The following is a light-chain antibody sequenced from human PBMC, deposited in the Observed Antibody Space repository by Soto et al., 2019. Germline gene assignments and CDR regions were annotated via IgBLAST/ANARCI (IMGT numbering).Light chain of an antibody. J-gene: IGKJ1*01. CDR2: LGS. V-gene: IGKV2-28*01. CDR3: MQALQTRT. Sequence: DIVMTQSPLSLPVTPGEPASISCRSSQSLLHSNGYYYLDWYLQKPGQSPQLLIYLGSNRASGVPDRFSGSGSGTDSTLKISRVEAEDVGVYYCMQALQTRTFGQGTKVDI. CDR1: QSLLHSNGYYY.